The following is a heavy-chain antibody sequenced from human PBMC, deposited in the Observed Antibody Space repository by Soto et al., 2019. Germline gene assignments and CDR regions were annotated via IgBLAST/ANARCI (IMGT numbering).Heavy chain of an antibody. CDR3: ARWNSWYGGSYVVY. J-gene: IGHJ4*02. CDR1: GASIITSTYY. V-gene: IGHV4-39*01. D-gene: IGHD1-26*01. Sequence: QVQLQESGPGLVKPPETLSLTCTVSGASIITSTYYWGWIRQPPGKGLEWIGTIYYSGRSYYNPSLKSRLTISVDTSKSQFSLKLNSLTATDTAVYYCARWNSWYGGSYVVYWGQGTLVTVSS. CDR2: IYYSGRS.